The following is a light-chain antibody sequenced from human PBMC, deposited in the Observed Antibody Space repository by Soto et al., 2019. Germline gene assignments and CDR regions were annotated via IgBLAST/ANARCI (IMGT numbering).Light chain of an antibody. CDR1: DSVNDNY. V-gene: IGKV3-20*01. CDR3: QQYGSSHPYT. Sequence: IVLTQSPDTVSLSPGERATLSCRASDSVNDNYLAWYQHKPGQAPRLIIFDTYNRAPGIPDRFSGSGSGTDFTLIISRLEPEDCAVYYCQQYGSSHPYTFGQGTKQEIK. J-gene: IGKJ2*01. CDR2: DTY.